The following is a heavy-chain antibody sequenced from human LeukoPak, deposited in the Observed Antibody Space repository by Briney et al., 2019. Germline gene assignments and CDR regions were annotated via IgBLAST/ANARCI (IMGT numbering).Heavy chain of an antibody. D-gene: IGHD2-8*01. V-gene: IGHV1-2*02. CDR2: INPNSGGT. CDR3: ARLGARYCTNGVCYTTRRGDDY. CDR1: GYTFTGYY. Sequence: ASVKVSCKASGYTFTGYYMHWVRQAPGQGLEWMGWINPNSGGTNYAQKFQGRVTMTRDTSISTAYMELSRLRSDDTAVYYCARLGARYCTNGVCYTTRRGDDYWGQGTLVTVSS. J-gene: IGHJ4*02.